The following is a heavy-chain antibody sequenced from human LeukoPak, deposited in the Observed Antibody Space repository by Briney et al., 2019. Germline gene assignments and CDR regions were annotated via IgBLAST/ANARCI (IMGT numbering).Heavy chain of an antibody. J-gene: IGHJ4*02. Sequence: GGSLRLSCAASGFTFSSYSMNWVRQAPGKGLEWVSSISSSSSYIYYADSVKGRFTISRDNAMNSLYLQMNSLRAEDTAVYYCASPSSGPMGGLDYWGQGTLVTVSS. CDR3: ASPSSGPMGGLDY. D-gene: IGHD6-19*01. CDR1: GFTFSSYS. V-gene: IGHV3-21*01. CDR2: ISSSSSYI.